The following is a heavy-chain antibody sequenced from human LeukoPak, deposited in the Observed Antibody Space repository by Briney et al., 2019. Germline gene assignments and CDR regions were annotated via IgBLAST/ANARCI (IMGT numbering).Heavy chain of an antibody. CDR1: GGSISSYY. J-gene: IGHJ2*01. CDR3: ARGSWYFDL. Sequence: SETLSLTCTVSGGSISSYYWTWIRQPPGKGLEWIGYIYYSGSTHYNPSLKSRLTILVDTSKNQFSLKLSSVTAADTAVYYCARGSWYFDLWGRGTLVTASS. CDR2: IYYSGST. V-gene: IGHV4-59*08.